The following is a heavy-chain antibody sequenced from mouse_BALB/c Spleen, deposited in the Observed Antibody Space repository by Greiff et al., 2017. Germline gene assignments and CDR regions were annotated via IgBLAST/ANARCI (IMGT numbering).Heavy chain of an antibody. Sequence: EVMLVESGGGLVKPGGSLKLSCAASGFTFSDYYMYWVRQTPEKRLEWVATISDGGSYTYYPDSVKGRFTISRDNAKNNLYLQMSSLKSEDTAMYYCARDQNYGSSFAWFAYWGQGTLVTVSA. CDR2: ISDGGSYT. J-gene: IGHJ3*01. D-gene: IGHD1-1*01. CDR3: ARDQNYGSSFAWFAY. CDR1: GFTFSDYY. V-gene: IGHV5-4*02.